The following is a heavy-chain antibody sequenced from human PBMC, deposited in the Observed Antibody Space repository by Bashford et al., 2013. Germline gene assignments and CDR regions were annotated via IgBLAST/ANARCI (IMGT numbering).Heavy chain of an antibody. Sequence: WVRQAPGQGLEWMGWISAYNGNTNYAQKLQGRVTMTTDTSTSTAYMELRSLRSDDTAVYYCALRRDGYFQHVGPGHPGHRLL. J-gene: IGHJ1*01. CDR3: ALRRDGYFQH. CDR2: ISAYNGNT. V-gene: IGHV1-18*01. D-gene: IGHD5-24*01.